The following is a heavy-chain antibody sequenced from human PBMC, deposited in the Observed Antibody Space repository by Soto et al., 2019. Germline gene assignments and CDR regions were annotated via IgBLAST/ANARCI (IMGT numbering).Heavy chain of an antibody. V-gene: IGHV3-74*01. Sequence: PGGSLRLSCAVSGFTFSDYWMHWFRQVPGKGLVWLSRISSDGGRTDYADSVKGRFTISRDNAKNTLFLQMDSLRAEDTAVYYCARDWHHDSGSYLDYWGQGTLVTVSS. CDR3: ARDWHHDSGSYLDY. CDR2: ISSDGGRT. D-gene: IGHD3-10*01. J-gene: IGHJ4*02. CDR1: GFTFSDYW.